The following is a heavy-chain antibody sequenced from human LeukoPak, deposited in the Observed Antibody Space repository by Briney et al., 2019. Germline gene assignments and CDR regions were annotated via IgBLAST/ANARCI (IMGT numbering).Heavy chain of an antibody. CDR1: GGSISSSSYY. D-gene: IGHD3-10*01. Sequence: SETLSLTCTVSGGSISSSSYYWGWIRQPPGKGLEWIGSIYYSGSTYYNPSLKSRVTISVDTSKNQFSLKLSSVTAADTAVYYCARAPGDLLWFGELLWGQGTLVTVSS. V-gene: IGHV4-39*01. CDR3: ARAPGDLLWFGELL. CDR2: IYYSGST. J-gene: IGHJ4*02.